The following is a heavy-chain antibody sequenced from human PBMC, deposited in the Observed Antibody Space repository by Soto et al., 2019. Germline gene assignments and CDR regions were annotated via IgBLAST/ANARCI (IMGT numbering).Heavy chain of an antibody. J-gene: IGHJ4*02. CDR1: GGSIISGGYS. V-gene: IGHV4-30-2*01. CDR2: VYHSGST. Sequence: PSETLSLTCAVSGGSIISGGYSWSLIRQPPGKGLEWIGEVYHSGSTKYNPSLKSRVTISVDKSKNQFSLELRSVTAADTAVYYCARRIVATETFDYWGQGTLVTVSS. CDR3: ARRIVATETFDY. D-gene: IGHD5-12*01.